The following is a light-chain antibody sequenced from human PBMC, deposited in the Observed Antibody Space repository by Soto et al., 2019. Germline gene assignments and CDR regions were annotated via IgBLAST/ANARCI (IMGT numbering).Light chain of an antibody. J-gene: IGKJ4*01. CDR3: QQDSRWPLT. CDR1: QGIRSS. CDR2: GAS. V-gene: IGKV3-15*01. Sequence: EIVMTQSPSTLSASPGERVTISCRASQGIRSSLAWYQQKPGQAPRLLIYGASIRATGVPATFSGSGSGTEFTLSISSLQSEHLGVYYCQQDSRWPLTFGRGTKLKIK.